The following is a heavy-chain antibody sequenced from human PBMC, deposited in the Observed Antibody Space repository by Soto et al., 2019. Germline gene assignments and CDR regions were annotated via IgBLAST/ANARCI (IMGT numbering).Heavy chain of an antibody. D-gene: IGHD2-2*01. Sequence: QGQLQQWGAGLVKPSETLALICAVYGGSFSGYYWTWFRQPPGKGLEWLGEINHSGRTNYIPSFKGLVTISVDTSKNQFYLKVRSVTAADTAVYYCARNQLLLSDGARYGLDVWGQGTTVTVSS. J-gene: IGHJ6*02. V-gene: IGHV4-34*01. CDR1: GGSFSGYY. CDR3: ARNQLLLSDGARYGLDV. CDR2: INHSGRT.